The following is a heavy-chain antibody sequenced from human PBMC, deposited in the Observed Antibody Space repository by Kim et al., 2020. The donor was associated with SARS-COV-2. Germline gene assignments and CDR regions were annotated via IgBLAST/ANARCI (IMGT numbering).Heavy chain of an antibody. V-gene: IGHV4-59*01. CDR1: GGSISSYY. Sequence: SETLSLTCTVSGGSISSYYWSWIRQPPGKGLEWIGYIYYSGSTNYNPSLKSRVTISVDTSKNQFSLKLSSVTAADTAVYYCAGSHRYCGGDCYPIPFFDYWGQGTLVTVSS. J-gene: IGHJ4*02. CDR3: AGSHRYCGGDCYPIPFFDY. D-gene: IGHD2-21*02. CDR2: IYYSGST.